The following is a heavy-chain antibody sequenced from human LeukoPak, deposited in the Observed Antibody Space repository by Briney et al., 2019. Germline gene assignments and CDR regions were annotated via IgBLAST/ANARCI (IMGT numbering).Heavy chain of an antibody. CDR1: AFTFSNYA. Sequence: GGSLRLSCSASAFTFSNYAMHWVRQAPGKGLEYVSAITSNGGSTCYADSVKGRFTISRDNSKNTLYLQMSSLRVEDTALYYCVKPLGSAGYGYYFDYWGQGTLVTVSS. V-gene: IGHV3-64D*08. J-gene: IGHJ4*02. D-gene: IGHD5-12*01. CDR2: ITSNGGST. CDR3: VKPLGSAGYGYYFDY.